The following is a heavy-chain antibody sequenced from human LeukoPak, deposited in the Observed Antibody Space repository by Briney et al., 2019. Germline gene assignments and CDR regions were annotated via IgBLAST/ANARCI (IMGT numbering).Heavy chain of an antibody. Sequence: ASVKVSCKASGYTFTGYAIHWVRQAPGQGLEWMGWINPEKRDTGYAHKFQGRVTMTSDTSISTAYMELSSLRSDDTAVYYCAKKVRVPCHPLDFWGQGTLVTVSS. CDR2: INPEKRDT. CDR1: GYTFTGYA. J-gene: IGHJ4*02. CDR3: AKKVRVPCHPLDF. D-gene: IGHD5/OR15-5a*01. V-gene: IGHV1-2*02.